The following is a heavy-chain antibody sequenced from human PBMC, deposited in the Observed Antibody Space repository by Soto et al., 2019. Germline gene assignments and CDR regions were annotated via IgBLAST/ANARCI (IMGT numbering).Heavy chain of an antibody. V-gene: IGHV1-69*01. CDR1: GDTFKNCV. CDR2: LIPLFGTT. D-gene: IGHD3-10*01. Sequence: QVQVVQSGVEVRRPGSSVKVSCKASGDTFKNCVISWVRQAPGQGLEWMGGLIPLFGTTDFAQRFQGRLTITTDESTTTAYMELSRLRSEDTATYYCAAELGFGKLSVVWGQGTKVIVSS. CDR3: AAELGFGKLSVV. J-gene: IGHJ6*02.